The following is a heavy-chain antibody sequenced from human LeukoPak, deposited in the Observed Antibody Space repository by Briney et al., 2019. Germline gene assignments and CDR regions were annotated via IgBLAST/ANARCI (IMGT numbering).Heavy chain of an antibody. CDR1: GGTFSSYA. D-gene: IGHD2-8*01. J-gene: IGHJ4*02. CDR3: ARDDGGTNGVSPFDY. CDR2: IIPIFGTA. Sequence: ASVKVSCKASGGTFSSYAISWVRQAPGQGLEWMGGIIPIFGTANYAQKFQGSVTITADESTSTAYMELSSLRSEDTAVYYCARDDGGTNGVSPFDYWGQGTLVTVSS. V-gene: IGHV1-69*01.